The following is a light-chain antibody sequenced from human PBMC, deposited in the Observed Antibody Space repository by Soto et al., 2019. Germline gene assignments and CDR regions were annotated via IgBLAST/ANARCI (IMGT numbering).Light chain of an antibody. J-gene: IGKJ4*01. CDR3: QQYDNLPLT. CDR2: AAS. V-gene: IGKV1-5*01. Sequence: DIQMTQSPSTLSSSVGDRVTITCRASQSISTGLAWYQQKPGKAPNLLIFAASTLQSGVPSRFSGSGSGTDFTFTISSLQPEDIATYYCQQYDNLPLTFGGGTKVDIK. CDR1: QSISTG.